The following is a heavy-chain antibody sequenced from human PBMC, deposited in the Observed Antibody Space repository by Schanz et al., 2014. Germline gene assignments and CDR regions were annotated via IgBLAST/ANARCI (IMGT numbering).Heavy chain of an antibody. J-gene: IGHJ6*03. CDR1: GYTFTSYD. V-gene: IGHV1-8*02. Sequence: QVQLVQSGAEVKKPGASVRLSCEASGYTFTSYDINWVRQAPGQGLEWMGWMNPNSGNTGYAQKFQGRVTMTRHTSISTAYMELSSLRSEDTAVYYWARAPMTVGPYHYDMDVWGRGTTVTVSS. D-gene: IGHD1-26*01. CDR3: ARAPMTVGPYHYDMDV. CDR2: MNPNSGNT.